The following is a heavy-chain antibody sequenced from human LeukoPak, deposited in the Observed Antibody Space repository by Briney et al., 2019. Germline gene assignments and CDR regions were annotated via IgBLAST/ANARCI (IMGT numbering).Heavy chain of an antibody. D-gene: IGHD1-26*01. CDR1: GSTFSSHA. V-gene: IGHV3-30*03. J-gene: IGHJ4*02. CDR2: ISGDGSND. CDR3: ARGGLTIAEATTSWYLDY. Sequence: PGTSLGLSCVASGSTFSSHAMHWVRQAPGKGLEWVAVISGDGSNDFYGDSVKGRFTISRDNSENTLYLQMNSLRGEDTAVYYCARGGLTIAEATTSWYLDYWGQGTLVTVSS.